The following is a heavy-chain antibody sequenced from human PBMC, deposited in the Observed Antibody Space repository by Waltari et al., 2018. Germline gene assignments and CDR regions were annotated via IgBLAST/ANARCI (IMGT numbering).Heavy chain of an antibody. V-gene: IGHV3-21*01. D-gene: IGHD6-13*01. CDR2: ISSSSSTI. J-gene: IGHJ4*02. CDR1: GFTFSSYS. CDR3: ARAVGIYSSSWPFDY. Sequence: EVQLVESGGGLVKPGGSLRLSCAASGFTFSSYSMNWVRQAPGKGLEWVSSISSSSSTIYYADSVKGRFTISRDKAKNSLYLQMNSLRAEDTAVYYCARAVGIYSSSWPFDYWGQGTLVTVSS.